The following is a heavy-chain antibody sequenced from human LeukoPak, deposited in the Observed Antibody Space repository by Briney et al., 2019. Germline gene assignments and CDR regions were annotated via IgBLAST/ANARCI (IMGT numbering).Heavy chain of an antibody. CDR2: INYSGST. D-gene: IGHD6-19*01. J-gene: IGHJ2*01. CDR3: ARHGRSGWSGNILNWYFDL. V-gene: IGHV4-59*08. CDR1: GGSISSYY. Sequence: AGTLSLTCTVSGGSISSYYWSWIRQPPGKGLEWIGYINYSGSTNYNPSLKSRVTISVDTSKNQFSLKLSSVTAADTAVYYCARHGRSGWSGNILNWYFDLWGRGTLATVSS.